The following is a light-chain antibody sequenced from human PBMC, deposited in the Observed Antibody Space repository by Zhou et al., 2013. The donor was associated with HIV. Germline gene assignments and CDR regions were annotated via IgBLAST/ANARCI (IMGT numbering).Light chain of an antibody. CDR2: AAS. J-gene: IGKJ4*01. CDR1: QSISSW. CDR3: QQLNSYLLT. V-gene: IGKV1-12*01. Sequence: DIPMTQSPSSVSTSVGDRVSMSCRASQSISSWLAWYQQKPGKAPKLLIYAASTLQSGVPSRFSGSGSGTDFTLTISSLQPEDFATYYCQQLNSYLLTFGGGTKVEIK.